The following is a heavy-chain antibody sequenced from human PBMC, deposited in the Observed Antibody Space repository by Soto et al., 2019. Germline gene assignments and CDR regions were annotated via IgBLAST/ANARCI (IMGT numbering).Heavy chain of an antibody. D-gene: IGHD2-2*01. CDR1: GFTISNYN. CDR3: VRDIVVVPPGHFDL. V-gene: IGHV3-21*01. J-gene: IGHJ4*02. CDR2: ISSSSTYI. Sequence: DVQLVESGGGLVKPGGSLRLSCTASGFTISNYNMNWVRQSPGKGLEWVSSISSSSTYIQYADSMKGRFTISKDNANNSLFLQMHSLRAEDSDVYYCVRDIVVVPPGHFDLWGQGTLVTVSS.